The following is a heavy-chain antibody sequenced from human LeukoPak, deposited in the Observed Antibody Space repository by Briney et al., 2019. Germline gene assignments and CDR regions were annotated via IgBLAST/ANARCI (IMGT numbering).Heavy chain of an antibody. CDR3: PRDPSFDSTFYYGMDV. J-gene: IGHJ6*02. V-gene: IGHV3-21*01. D-gene: IGHD3-9*01. CDR2: ISSSSTKI. Sequence: TGGSLRLSCVGSGVTFINYTMNWVRQAPGKGLEWISSISSSSTKIYYADSVKGRFTTARDNAKKSLYLQMNSLRAEDTAVYYCPRDPSFDSTFYYGMDVWGQGTTVTVSS. CDR1: GVTFINYT.